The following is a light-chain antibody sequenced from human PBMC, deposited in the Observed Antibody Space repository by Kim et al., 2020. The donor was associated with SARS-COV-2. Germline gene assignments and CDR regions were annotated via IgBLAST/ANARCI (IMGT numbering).Light chain of an antibody. J-gene: IGLJ2*01. CDR3: SSYTSSSNVV. V-gene: IGLV2-14*03. CDR2: DVS. CDR1: SSDVGGYNY. Sequence: GQAYTIPCTGTSSDVGGYNYVSWYQQHPGKAPELMIYDVSNRPSGVSNRFSGSKSGNTASLTTSGLQAEDEADYYCSSYTSSSNVVFGGGTKLTVL.